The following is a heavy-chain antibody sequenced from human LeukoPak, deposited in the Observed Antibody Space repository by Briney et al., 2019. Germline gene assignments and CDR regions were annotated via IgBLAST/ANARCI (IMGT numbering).Heavy chain of an antibody. CDR3: ARDRPAGSSHDMDV. Sequence: ASVKVSCKASGGTFSSYAISWVRQAPGQGLEWMGGIIPIFGTANYAQKFQGRVTITADESTSTAYMELSSLRSEDTAVYYCARDRPAGSSHDMDVWGQGTTVTVSS. CDR2: IIPIFGTA. D-gene: IGHD2-15*01. V-gene: IGHV1-69*13. CDR1: GGTFSSYA. J-gene: IGHJ6*02.